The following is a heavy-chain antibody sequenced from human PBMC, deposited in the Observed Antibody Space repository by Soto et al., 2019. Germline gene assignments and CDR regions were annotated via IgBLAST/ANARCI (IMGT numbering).Heavy chain of an antibody. J-gene: IGHJ3*01. Sequence: QLQLQESGSGLVKPSQTLSLTCAVSGDSISSGGSSWNWIRQPPGRGLEWIGYIYDSGRSYYNPSLRGLDTIAVDRYRSQFALRLSAVTAADTAVYYCARASQYYFDSRGYPTGPHFAFEVWGQGTVVTVSS. CDR1: GDSISSGGSS. V-gene: IGHV4-30-2*01. CDR3: ARASQYYFDSRGYPTGPHFAFEV. D-gene: IGHD3-22*01. CDR2: IYDSGRS.